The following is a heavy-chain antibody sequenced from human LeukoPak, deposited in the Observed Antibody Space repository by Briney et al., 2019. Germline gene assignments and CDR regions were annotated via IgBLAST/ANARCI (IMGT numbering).Heavy chain of an antibody. CDR2: INWNGGST. J-gene: IGHJ4*02. D-gene: IGHD2-15*01. Sequence: SGGSLRLSCAASGFTFDDYGMSWVRQAPGKGLEWVSGINWNGGSTGYADSVKGRFTISSDNAKNSLYLQMNSLSAEDTALYYCARSVAASRDYWGQGTLVTVSS. CDR1: GFTFDDYG. V-gene: IGHV3-20*04. CDR3: ARSVAASRDY.